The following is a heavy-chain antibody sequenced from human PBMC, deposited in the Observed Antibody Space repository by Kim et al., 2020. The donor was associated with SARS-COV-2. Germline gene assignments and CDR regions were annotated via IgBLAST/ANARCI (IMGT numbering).Heavy chain of an antibody. CDR1: GYTFTGYY. V-gene: IGHV1-2*02. Sequence: ASVKVSCKASGYTFTGYYMHWVRQASGQGLEWMGWINPNSGGTNYAQKFQGRVTMTRDTSISTAYMELSRLRPDDTAEYYCAGGGRYSGYDKFDPWGQGTLVTVSS. J-gene: IGHJ5*02. D-gene: IGHD5-12*01. CDR3: AGGGRYSGYDKFDP. CDR2: INPNSGGT.